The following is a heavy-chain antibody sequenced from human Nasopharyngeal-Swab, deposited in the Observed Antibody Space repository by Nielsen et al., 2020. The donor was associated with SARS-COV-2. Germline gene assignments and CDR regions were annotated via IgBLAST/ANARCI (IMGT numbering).Heavy chain of an antibody. Sequence: SETLSLTCAVSGGSISSGGYSWSWIRQPAGKGLEWIGRIYTSGSTNYNPSLKSRVTMSVDTSKNQFSLKLSSVTAADTAVYYCARDGEIAAAPYYYYYYYGMDVWGQGTTVTVSS. CDR2: IYTSGST. V-gene: IGHV4-61*02. CDR3: ARDGEIAAAPYYYYYYYGMDV. J-gene: IGHJ6*02. D-gene: IGHD6-13*01. CDR1: GGSISSGGYS.